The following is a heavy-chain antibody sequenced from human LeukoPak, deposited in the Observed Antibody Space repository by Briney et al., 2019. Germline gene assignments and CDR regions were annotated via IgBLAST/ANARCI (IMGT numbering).Heavy chain of an antibody. CDR1: GFTFSRYA. J-gene: IGHJ3*02. V-gene: IGHV3-30*04. CDR3: ARERDAFDI. CDR2: FTYDGNDG. Sequence: GGSLRLSCAASGFTFSRYAMHWVSQAPGKGLEWVAVFTYDGNDGYYADSVEGRFTISRDNSKNTLYLQMNGLRVEDTAVYFCARERDAFDIWGQGTMVTVSS.